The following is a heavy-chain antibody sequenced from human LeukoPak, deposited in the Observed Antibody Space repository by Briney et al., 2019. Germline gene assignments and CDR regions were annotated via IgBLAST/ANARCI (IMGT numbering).Heavy chain of an antibody. D-gene: IGHD3-10*01. CDR2: ISSSGSYI. CDR3: AGDWDHGSGTYFDY. J-gene: IGHJ4*02. V-gene: IGHV3-21*01. CDR1: EFTFSVYY. Sequence: GGSLRLSCAASEFTFSVYYMSWVRQAPGKGLEWVSSISSSGSYIYYADSVEGRFTISRDNAKNSLYLQMNSLRAADTAVYYCAGDWDHGSGTYFDYWGLGSLVTVSS.